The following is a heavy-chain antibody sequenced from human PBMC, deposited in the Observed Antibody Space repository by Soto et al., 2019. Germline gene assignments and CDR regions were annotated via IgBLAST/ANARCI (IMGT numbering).Heavy chain of an antibody. Sequence: SETLSLTCTVSGGSISSGAYYWSWIRQHPEKGLEWIGHIYHSGNTYYNPSLKSRVTISVDTSKNQFSLKLSSVTAADTAVYSCAGAASTSWHYLDYWGQGALVKVYS. CDR1: GGSISSGAYY. CDR3: AGAASTSWHYLDY. CDR2: IYHSGNT. V-gene: IGHV4-31*03. D-gene: IGHD6-13*01. J-gene: IGHJ4*02.